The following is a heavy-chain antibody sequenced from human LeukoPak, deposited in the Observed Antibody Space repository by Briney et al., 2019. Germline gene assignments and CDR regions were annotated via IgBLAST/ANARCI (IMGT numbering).Heavy chain of an antibody. Sequence: SETLSLTCTVSGGSISSSSYYWGWIRQPPGKGLEWIGSIYYSGSTYYSPSLKSRVTISVDTSKNQFSLKLSSVTAADTAVYYCARLIIAVAGIDYWGQGTLVTVSS. D-gene: IGHD6-19*01. J-gene: IGHJ4*02. CDR1: GGSISSSSYY. CDR3: ARLIIAVAGIDY. CDR2: IYYSGST. V-gene: IGHV4-39*01.